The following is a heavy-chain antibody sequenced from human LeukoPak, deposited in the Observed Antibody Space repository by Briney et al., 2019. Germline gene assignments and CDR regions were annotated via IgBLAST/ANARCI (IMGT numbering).Heavy chain of an antibody. CDR1: GFTFSNYG. V-gene: IGHV3-33*08. J-gene: IGHJ6*03. D-gene: IGHD7-27*01. Sequence: GGSLRLSCAASGFTFSNYGMHWVRQAPGKGLEWVAAMWYGGTNIYYADSLKGRFTISRDSSKNTLYLQMNSLRAEDTAVYYCARVQVEELWTAYYNYYMDVWGKGTTVTVSS. CDR2: MWYGGTNI. CDR3: ARVQVEELWTAYYNYYMDV.